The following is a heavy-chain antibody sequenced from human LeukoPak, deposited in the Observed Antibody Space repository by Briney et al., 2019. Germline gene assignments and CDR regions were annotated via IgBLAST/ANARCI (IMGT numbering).Heavy chain of an antibody. D-gene: IGHD6-19*01. CDR2: IYPGDSDT. Sequence: GESLKISCKGSGYSFTNYWIGWVRQMPGKGLEWMGIIYPGDSDTRHSPSFQGQVTISVDKSISTAYLQWSSLKASDTAMYYCARRDSSGWGSFDSWGQGTLVTVSS. CDR1: GYSFTNYW. CDR3: ARRDSSGWGSFDS. V-gene: IGHV5-51*01. J-gene: IGHJ4*02.